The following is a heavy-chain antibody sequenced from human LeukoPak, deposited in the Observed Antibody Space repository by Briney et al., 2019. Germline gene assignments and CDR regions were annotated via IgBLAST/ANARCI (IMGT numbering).Heavy chain of an antibody. V-gene: IGHV4-39*02. CDR3: ARDHHWFDP. J-gene: IGHJ5*02. CDR1: GASISNTSY. CDR2: LYYSGST. Sequence: NPSEALSLTCTVSGASISNTSYWGWIRQPPGKGLEWIGSLYYSGSTYYNPSLKSRVTISVDTSKNQFSLKLKSVTAADTAVYYCARDHHWFDPWGQGTLVTVSS.